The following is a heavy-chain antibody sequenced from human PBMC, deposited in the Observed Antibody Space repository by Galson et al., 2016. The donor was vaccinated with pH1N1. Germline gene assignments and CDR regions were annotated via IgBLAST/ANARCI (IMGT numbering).Heavy chain of an antibody. D-gene: IGHD2-15*01. CDR1: GFTFTTYW. V-gene: IGHV3-7*02. CDR2: IKQDGSEK. Sequence: SLRLSCAASGFTFTTYWMSWVRQAPGKGLEWVANIKQDGSEKYYVDSVKGRFTIYRDNAKNSLYLQMNSLRVEDTAVYYCARKGLPDNWGQGILVTVSS. CDR3: ARKGLPDN. J-gene: IGHJ4*02.